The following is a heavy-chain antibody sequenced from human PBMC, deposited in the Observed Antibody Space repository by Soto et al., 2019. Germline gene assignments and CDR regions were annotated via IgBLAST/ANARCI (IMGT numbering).Heavy chain of an antibody. D-gene: IGHD6-13*01. CDR2: ISAYNGNT. CDR3: ASEWAAACPFAY. J-gene: IGHJ4*02. V-gene: IGHV1-18*01. CDR1: GYTFTSYG. Sequence: QVQLVQSGAEVKKPGASVKVSCKASGYTFTSYGISWVRQAPGQGIEWMGWISAYNGNTNYTQKLQGRVTMTTDTTTSTGYMELRSLASDDTAVYYCASEWAAACPFAYWGQGTLVTVAS.